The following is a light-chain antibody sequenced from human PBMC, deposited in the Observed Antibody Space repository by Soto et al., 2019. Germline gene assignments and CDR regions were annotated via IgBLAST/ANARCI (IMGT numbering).Light chain of an antibody. J-gene: IGKJ4*01. CDR1: QNIKSN. CDR3: QQRSNWPELT. V-gene: IGKV3-15*01. Sequence: EIVMTQSPATLSVSPGERATLSCRAAQNIKSNLAWYQQKPGQAPRLLIYGASTRATGVPGRVSGSGSGTEFTLTISSLQSEDFAVYYCQQRSNWPELTFGGGTKVDIK. CDR2: GAS.